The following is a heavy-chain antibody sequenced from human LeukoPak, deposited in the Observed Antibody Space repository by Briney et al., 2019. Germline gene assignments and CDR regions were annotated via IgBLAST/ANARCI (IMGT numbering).Heavy chain of an antibody. D-gene: IGHD1-14*01. CDR1: GFTFSSYS. CDR3: AREDRSQTGGAAFDI. J-gene: IGHJ3*02. V-gene: IGHV3-21*01. Sequence: GGSLRLSCAASGFTFSSYSMNWVRQAPGKGLEWFSSISSSSSYIYYADSVKGRFTISRDNAKNSLYLQMNSLRAEDTAVYYCAREDRSQTGGAAFDIWGQGTMVTVSS. CDR2: ISSSSSYI.